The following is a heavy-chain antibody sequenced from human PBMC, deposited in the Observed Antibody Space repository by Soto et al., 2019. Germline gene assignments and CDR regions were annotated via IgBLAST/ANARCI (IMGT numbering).Heavy chain of an antibody. CDR2: IWYDGSNK. J-gene: IGHJ5*02. CDR3: ARDSSVVVAATGVGAITSTWFDP. Sequence: GSVGGVVQPGRSLRLSCAASGFTFSSYGMHWVRQAPGKGLEWVAVIWYDGSNKYYADSVKGRFTISRDNSKNTLYLQMNSLRAEDTAVYYCARDSSVVVAATGVGAITSTWFDPWGQGTLVTVSS. CDR1: GFTFSSYG. V-gene: IGHV3-33*01. D-gene: IGHD2-15*01.